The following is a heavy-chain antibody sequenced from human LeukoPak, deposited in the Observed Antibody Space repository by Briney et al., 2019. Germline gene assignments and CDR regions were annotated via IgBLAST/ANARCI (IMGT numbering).Heavy chain of an antibody. Sequence: GSLRLSCAASGFTVSSNYMSWVRQAPGRGLEWIGHIYHSGSTNYSPSLTSRVTMSVDRSKNQFSLKLSSVTAADTALYYCARKGDRGSAGFFDYWGQGTLVTVSS. CDR3: ARKGDRGSAGFFDY. CDR1: GFTVSSNY. V-gene: IGHV4-59*02. CDR2: IYHSGST. D-gene: IGHD1-26*01. J-gene: IGHJ4*02.